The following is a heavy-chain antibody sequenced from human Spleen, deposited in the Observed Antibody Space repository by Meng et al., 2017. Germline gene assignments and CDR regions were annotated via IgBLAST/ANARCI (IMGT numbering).Heavy chain of an antibody. D-gene: IGHD6-19*01. CDR3: AREWYISGRYYFDY. V-gene: IGHV4-4*02. CDR2: IYHSGST. Sequence: QVQPQESGPGLVKPSGTLSLTCAVSGGSISSNNWWSWVRQPPGKGLEWIGEIYHSGSTNSNPSLKSRVTISVDKSKNQFSLNLTSVTAADTAVYYCAREWYISGRYYFDYWGQGTLVTVSS. CDR1: GGSISSNNW. J-gene: IGHJ4*02.